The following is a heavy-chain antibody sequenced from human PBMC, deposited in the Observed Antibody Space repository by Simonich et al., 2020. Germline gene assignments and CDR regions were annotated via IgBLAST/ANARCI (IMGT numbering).Heavy chain of an antibody. Sequence: EVQLVESGGGLVKPEGSLRLSCAASGFTFSSYSMNWVRQAPGKGLEWVSSISSSSSYIYYADSVKVRFTISRDNAKNSLYLQMNSLRAEDTAVYYCARWIAVAGTGAYGMDVWGQGTTVTVSS. D-gene: IGHD6-19*01. J-gene: IGHJ6*02. V-gene: IGHV3-21*01. CDR1: GFTFSSYS. CDR3: ARWIAVAGTGAYGMDV. CDR2: ISSSSSYI.